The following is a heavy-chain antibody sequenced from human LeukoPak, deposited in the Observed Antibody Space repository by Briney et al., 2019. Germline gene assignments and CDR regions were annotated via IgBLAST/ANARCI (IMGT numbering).Heavy chain of an antibody. V-gene: IGHV4-34*01. Sequence: SETLSLTCAVYGGSFSGYYWSWIRQPPGKGLEWIGEINHSGSTYYNPSLKSRVTISVDTSKNQFSLKLSSVTAADTAVYYCARQYYDYVWGSYFIYYYYYMDVWGKGTTVTISS. CDR3: ARQYYDYVWGSYFIYYYYYMDV. D-gene: IGHD3-16*01. J-gene: IGHJ6*03. CDR1: GGSFSGYY. CDR2: INHSGST.